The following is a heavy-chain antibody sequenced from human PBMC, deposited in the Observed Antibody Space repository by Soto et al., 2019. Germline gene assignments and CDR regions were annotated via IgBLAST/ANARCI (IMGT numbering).Heavy chain of an antibody. J-gene: IGHJ4*02. CDR3: TTRGSLGY. D-gene: IGHD3-10*01. V-gene: IGHV3-15*07. CDR1: DLSFSNAY. CDR2: IKSKTDSGTI. Sequence: EVQLVESGGGLVQPGESLRLSCAASDLSFSNAYINWVRQAPGKGLEWVGRIKSKTDSGTIEYAAPVKGSFIISRDDSSNTVYLQMNRLKTEDAAVYYCTTRGSLGYWGQGTLVTVSS.